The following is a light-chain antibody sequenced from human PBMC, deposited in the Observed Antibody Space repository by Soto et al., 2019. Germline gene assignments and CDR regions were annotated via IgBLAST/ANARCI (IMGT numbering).Light chain of an antibody. Sequence: DIVMTQSPDFLAVSLGERATINCKSSQSVLHTAVNKNYLAWYQQKPGQPPTVLIYWASTRESGVPDRFSASGSRTDFTLTISGLKSEDVAVYYCQKYNSRPIIFGQGTRMEIK. CDR1: QSVLHTAVNKNY. CDR3: QKYNSRPII. CDR2: WAS. J-gene: IGKJ5*01. V-gene: IGKV4-1*01.